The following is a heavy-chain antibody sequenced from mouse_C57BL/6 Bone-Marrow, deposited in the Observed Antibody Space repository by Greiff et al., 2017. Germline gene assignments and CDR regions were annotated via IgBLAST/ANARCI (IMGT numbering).Heavy chain of an antibody. D-gene: IGHD3-3*01. CDR1: GYTFTSYW. Sequence: VQLQQPGAELVKPGASVKLSCKASGYTFTSYWMQWVKQRPGQGLEWIGEIDPSDSYTNYNQKFKGKATLTVDTSSSTAYMQLSSLTSEDSAVYYCARVGGWPIFDYWGQGTTRTVSS. CDR2: IDPSDSYT. J-gene: IGHJ2*01. V-gene: IGHV1-50*01. CDR3: ARVGGWPIFDY.